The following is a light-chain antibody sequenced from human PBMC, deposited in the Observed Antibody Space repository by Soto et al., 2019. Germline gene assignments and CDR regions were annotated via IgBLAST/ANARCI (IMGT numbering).Light chain of an antibody. Sequence: DIVMTQCPDSLAVSLGEGATINCKSSQSVLYSSNNKNYLAWYKQKPGQPPKXXIYWASTRESGVPDRVSGSGSGTDFTLTISSLKAEDVAVYYCQQYYSTPLTFGGGTKVDIK. V-gene: IGKV4-1*01. CDR1: QSVLYSSNNKNY. J-gene: IGKJ4*01. CDR3: QQYYSTPLT. CDR2: WAS.